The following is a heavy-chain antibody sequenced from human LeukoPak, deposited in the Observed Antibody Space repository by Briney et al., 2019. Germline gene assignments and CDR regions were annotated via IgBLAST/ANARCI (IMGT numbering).Heavy chain of an antibody. CDR2: IPYDGSNK. CDR1: GFTFSSYA. V-gene: IGHV3-30-3*01. D-gene: IGHD6-19*01. Sequence: PGGSLRLSCAASGFTFSSYAMHWVRQAPGKGLEWVAVIPYDGSNKYYADSVKGRFTISRDNSKNTLYLQMNSLRAEDTAVYYCARENQWLAGYDYWGQGTLVTVSS. CDR3: ARENQWLAGYDY. J-gene: IGHJ4*02.